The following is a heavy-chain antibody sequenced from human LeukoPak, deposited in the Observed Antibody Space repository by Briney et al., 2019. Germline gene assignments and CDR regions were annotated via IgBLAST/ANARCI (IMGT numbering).Heavy chain of an antibody. CDR3: AKAPVTSCRGAFCYPLDS. CDR1: ELTFSNAW. V-gene: IGHV3-23*01. Sequence: GGSLRLSCITSELTFSNAWMSWVRQAPGKGLEWVSAISSSDDGTYHAGSVRGRFTISRDSSKNTLYLQMSNLRTEDAAIYYCAKAPVTSCRGAFCYPLDSWGQGTLVTVSS. D-gene: IGHD2-15*01. CDR2: ISSSDDGT. J-gene: IGHJ4*02.